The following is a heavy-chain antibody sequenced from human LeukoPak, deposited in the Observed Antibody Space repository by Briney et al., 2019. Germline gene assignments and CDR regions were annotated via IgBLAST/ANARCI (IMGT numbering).Heavy chain of an antibody. CDR3: ASASYSSGWTRVGYYGMDV. D-gene: IGHD6-19*01. CDR1: GFTFSSYA. Sequence: GGSLRLSCAASGFTFSSYAMHWVRQAPGKGLEWVAVISYDGSNKYYADSVKARFTISRDNSKNTLYLQMNSLRAEDTAVYYCASASYSSGWTRVGYYGMDVWGQGTTVTVSS. J-gene: IGHJ6*02. V-gene: IGHV3-30*04. CDR2: ISYDGSNK.